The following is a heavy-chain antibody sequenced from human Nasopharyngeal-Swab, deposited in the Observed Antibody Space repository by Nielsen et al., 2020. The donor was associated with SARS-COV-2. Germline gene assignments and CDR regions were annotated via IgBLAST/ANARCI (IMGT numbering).Heavy chain of an antibody. CDR2: INPSGGST. V-gene: IGHV1-46*01. J-gene: IGHJ6*03. D-gene: IGHD2-2*01. CDR3: ARDPYCSSTSYYPRVYYYYMDV. Sequence: ASVKVSCKASGYTFTSYYMHWVRQAPGQGLEWMGIINPSGGSTSYAQKFQGRVTMTRDTSTSTVYMELSSLRSEDTAVYYCARDPYCSSTSYYPRVYYYYMDVWGKGTTVTVSS. CDR1: GYTFTSYY.